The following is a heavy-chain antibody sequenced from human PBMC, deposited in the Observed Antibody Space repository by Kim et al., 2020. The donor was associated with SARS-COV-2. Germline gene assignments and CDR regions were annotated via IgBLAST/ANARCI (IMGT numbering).Heavy chain of an antibody. V-gene: IGHV3-30-3*01. J-gene: IGHJ4*01. D-gene: IGHD6-13*01. CDR1: GFTFSSYA. CDR3: ARALAGIAAAGTVVGY. CDR2: ISYDGSNK. Sequence: GGSLRLSCAASGFTFSSYAMHWVRQAPGKGLEWVAVISYDGSNKYYADSVKGRFTISRDNSKNTLYLQMNSLRAEDTAVYYCARALAGIAAAGTVVGYWG.